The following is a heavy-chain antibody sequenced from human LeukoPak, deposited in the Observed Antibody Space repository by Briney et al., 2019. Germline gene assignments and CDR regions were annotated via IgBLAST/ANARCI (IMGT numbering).Heavy chain of an antibody. Sequence: GESLKISCKGSGYSFTSYWIGWVRQMPGKGLEWMGIIYPGDSDTRYNPSFQVHVTISVDKSTSTAYLQWSSLQASDTAMYFCARQSSSWASSGVDYWGQGTLVTVSS. CDR1: GYSFTSYW. J-gene: IGHJ4*02. CDR3: ARQSSSWASSGVDY. V-gene: IGHV5-51*01. D-gene: IGHD6-13*01. CDR2: IYPGDSDT.